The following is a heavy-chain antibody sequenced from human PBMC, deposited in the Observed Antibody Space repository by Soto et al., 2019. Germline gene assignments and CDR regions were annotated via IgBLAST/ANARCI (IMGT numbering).Heavy chain of an antibody. V-gene: IGHV3-30*18. Sequence: QVQLVESGGGVVQPGRSLRLSCAASGFTFSSYGMHWVRQAPGKGLEWVAVILYDGSNKYYADSVKGRFTISRDNSKNTLYLQMNSLRAEDTAVYYCAKDLGIAAAGNFWVYYYYGMDVWGQGTTVTVSS. D-gene: IGHD6-13*01. CDR3: AKDLGIAAAGNFWVYYYYGMDV. CDR2: ILYDGSNK. J-gene: IGHJ6*02. CDR1: GFTFSSYG.